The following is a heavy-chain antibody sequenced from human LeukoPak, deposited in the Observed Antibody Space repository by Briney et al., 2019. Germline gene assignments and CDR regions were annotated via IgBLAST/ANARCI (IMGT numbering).Heavy chain of an antibody. CDR1: GGSISSTSYY. CDR3: ARDPTLIQLWFNWFDP. J-gene: IGHJ5*02. D-gene: IGHD5-18*01. Sequence: PSETLSLTCTVSGGSISSTSYYWGWIRQPPGKGLEWIGSIYYSGSTYYNPSLKSRVTISVGTSKNQFSLKLSSVTAADTAVYYCARDPTLIQLWFNWFDPWGQGTLVTVSS. V-gene: IGHV4-39*07. CDR2: IYYSGST.